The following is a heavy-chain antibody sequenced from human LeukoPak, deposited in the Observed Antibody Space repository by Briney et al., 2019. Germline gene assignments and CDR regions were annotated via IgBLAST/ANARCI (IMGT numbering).Heavy chain of an antibody. V-gene: IGHV4-34*01. Sequence: SETLSLTCAVYGGSFSDYYWTWIRQPPGKGLEWIGEINHSESTNYNPSLKSRVTISVDTSRNQSSLKLSSVTAADTAVYYCASLSEEFDPDYWGQGTLVTVSS. CDR1: GGSFSDYY. CDR2: INHSEST. CDR3: ASLSEEFDPDY. J-gene: IGHJ4*02.